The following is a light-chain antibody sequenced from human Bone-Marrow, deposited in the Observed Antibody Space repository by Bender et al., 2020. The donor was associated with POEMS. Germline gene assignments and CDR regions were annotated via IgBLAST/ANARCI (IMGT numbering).Light chain of an antibody. CDR1: KLGEEY. V-gene: IGLV3-1*01. J-gene: IGLJ2*01. Sequence: SYELTQPPSVSVSPGQTATITCSGEKLGEEYACWYQQKPGQSPVVVIYQDTKRPSGIPERFSGSTSGNTASLTITGLQAEDEADYYCQSYDSGLSGSIFGGGTKLTVL. CDR3: QSYDSGLSGSI. CDR2: QDT.